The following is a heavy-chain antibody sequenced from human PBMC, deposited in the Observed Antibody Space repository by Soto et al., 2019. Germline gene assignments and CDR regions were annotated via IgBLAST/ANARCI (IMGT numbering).Heavy chain of an antibody. CDR3: ARSGHIFAGVF. D-gene: IGHD3-16*01. CDR1: GASMNDYY. V-gene: IGHV4-59*01. Sequence: TLSLTCTVSGASMNDYYGSWIRQSPGKGLEHIGYLHYNGFAEYSPSLRSRVSISMDTSKNQFSLKLSSVTAADTAIYYCARSGHIFAGVFWGQGILVTVSS. CDR2: LHYNGFA. J-gene: IGHJ4*02.